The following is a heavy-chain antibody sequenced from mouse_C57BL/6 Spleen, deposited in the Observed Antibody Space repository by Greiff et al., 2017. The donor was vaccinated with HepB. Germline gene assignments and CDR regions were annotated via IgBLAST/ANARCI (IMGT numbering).Heavy chain of an antibody. V-gene: IGHV1-20*01. Sequence: VQLPQSGPELVKPGDSVKISCKASGYSFTGYFMNWVMQSHGKSLEWIGRINPYNGDTFYNQKFKGKATLTVDKSSSTAHMELRSLTSEDSAVYYCARSPYLYAMDYWGQGTSVTVSS. CDR2: INPYNGDT. CDR3: ARSPYLYAMDY. CDR1: GYSFTGYF. J-gene: IGHJ4*01.